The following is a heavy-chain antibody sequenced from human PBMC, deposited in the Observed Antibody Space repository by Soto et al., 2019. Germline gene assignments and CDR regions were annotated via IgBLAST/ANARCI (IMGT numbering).Heavy chain of an antibody. CDR1: GASIISSSYY. V-gene: IGHV4-39*02. Sequence: PSETLSLTCTVSGASIISSSYYWGWIRQPPGKGLEWIGRINYSGSTYYNPSLKSRVTITADTSKNQFSLKLRSVTAADTAVYYCARERLAVAGKGGWFDPWGQETLVTVSS. D-gene: IGHD6-19*01. J-gene: IGHJ5*02. CDR2: INYSGST. CDR3: ARERLAVAGKGGWFDP.